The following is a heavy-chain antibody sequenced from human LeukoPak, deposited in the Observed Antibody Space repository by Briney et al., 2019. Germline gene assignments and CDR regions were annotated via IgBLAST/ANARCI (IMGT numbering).Heavy chain of an antibody. Sequence: SETLSLTCTVSGGSISSYHWSWIRQPPGKGLEWIGYIYYSGSTNYNPSLKSRVTISVDTSKNQFSLKLSSVTAADTAAYYCARTSVALDYWGQGTLVTVSS. CDR3: ARTSVALDY. CDR2: IYYSGST. CDR1: GGSISSYH. V-gene: IGHV4-59*01. J-gene: IGHJ4*02. D-gene: IGHD6-19*01.